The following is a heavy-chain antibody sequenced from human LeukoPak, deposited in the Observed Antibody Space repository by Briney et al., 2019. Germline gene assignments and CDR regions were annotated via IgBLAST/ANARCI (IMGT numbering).Heavy chain of an antibody. D-gene: IGHD6-19*01. CDR3: AREGSGWYVGAIDY. V-gene: IGHV3-64*01. CDR2: ISSNGGST. Sequence: PGGSLRLSCAASGFTFSSYAMHWVRQAPGKGLEDVSAISSNGGSTYYANSVKGRFTISRDNSKNTLYLQMGSLRAEDMAVYYCAREGSGWYVGAIDYWGQGTLVTVSS. J-gene: IGHJ4*02. CDR1: GFTFSSYA.